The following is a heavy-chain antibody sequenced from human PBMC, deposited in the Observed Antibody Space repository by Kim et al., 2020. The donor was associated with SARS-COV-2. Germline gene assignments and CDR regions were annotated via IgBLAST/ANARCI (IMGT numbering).Heavy chain of an antibody. V-gene: IGHV3-33*01. CDR2: IWYDGSNK. J-gene: IGHJ4*02. CDR3: ARDQEAY. Sequence: GGSLRLSCAASGFTFSSYGMHWVRQAPGKGLEWLAVIWYDGSNKYYADSVKGRFTISRDNSKNTLYLQMNSLRAEDTAVYYCARDQEAYWGQGTLVTGSS. CDR1: GFTFSSYG.